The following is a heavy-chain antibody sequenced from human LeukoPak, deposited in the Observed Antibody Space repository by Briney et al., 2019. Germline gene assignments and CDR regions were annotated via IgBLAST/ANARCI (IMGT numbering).Heavy chain of an antibody. V-gene: IGHV3-23*01. CDR2: ISSSGSGGSI. J-gene: IGHJ4*02. CDR1: GLTFSSHA. D-gene: IGHD3-3*01. Sequence: GGSLRLSCEASGLTFSSHAMNWVRQAPGKGLEWVSGISSSGSGGSIHYADSVKGRFTISRDNSKNTLYLQMNSLRAEDTAVYYCAKDRPPHYDFWSGYYGEFDYWGQGTLVTVFS. CDR3: AKDRPPHYDFWSGYYGEFDY.